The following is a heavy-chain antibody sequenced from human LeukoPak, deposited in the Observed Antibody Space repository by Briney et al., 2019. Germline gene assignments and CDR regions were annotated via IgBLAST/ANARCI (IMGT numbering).Heavy chain of an antibody. CDR2: MYYSGST. D-gene: IGHD3-10*01. CDR3: ARDRAPMVRGVIHYAFDI. J-gene: IGHJ3*02. V-gene: IGHV4-30-4*01. CDR1: GGSISSGDYY. Sequence: SETLSLTCTVSGGSISSGDYYWSWIRQPPGKGLEWIGYMYYSGSTYYNPSLKSRVTISVDTSKNQFSLKLSSVTAADTAVYYCARDRAPMVRGVIHYAFDIWGQGTMVTVSS.